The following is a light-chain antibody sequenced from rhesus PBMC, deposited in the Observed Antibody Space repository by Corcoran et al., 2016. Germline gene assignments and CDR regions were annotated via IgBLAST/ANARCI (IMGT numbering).Light chain of an antibody. CDR2: GAS. V-gene: IGKV3S9*01. CDR1: QSVSSY. J-gene: IGKJ2*01. CDR3: QQYNNWNS. Sequence: EIVMTQSPATLSLSPGERATLSCRASQSVSSYVAWYQQKPEQAPRLLIYGASSRVTCIPDRFSGSGSGTDFTFIISSLEPEDVGVYYCQQYNNWNSFGQGTKVEIK.